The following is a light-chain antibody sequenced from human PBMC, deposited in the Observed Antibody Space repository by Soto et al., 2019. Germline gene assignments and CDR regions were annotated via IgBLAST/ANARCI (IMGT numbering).Light chain of an antibody. J-gene: IGKJ1*01. Sequence: EIVMTQSPATLSVSPGERATLSCRASQSVSSNLAWYQQKPGQAPRLLIYGASTRATGIPARFSGSGSGTEFTLTISSLQFGDFAVYYCQHYNNWPRTFGQGTKVEIK. CDR2: GAS. CDR1: QSVSSN. CDR3: QHYNNWPRT. V-gene: IGKV3-15*01.